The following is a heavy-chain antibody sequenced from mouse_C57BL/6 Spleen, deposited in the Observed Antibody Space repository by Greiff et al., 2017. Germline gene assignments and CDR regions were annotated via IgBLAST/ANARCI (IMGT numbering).Heavy chain of an antibody. D-gene: IGHD1-1*01. CDR3: ARDDGSSYWYFDV. CDR2: ISYDGSN. J-gene: IGHJ1*03. V-gene: IGHV3-6*01. Sequence: DVQLQESGPGLVKPSQSLSLTCSVTGYSITSGYYWNWIRQFPGNKLEWMGYISYDGSNNYNPSLKNRISITRETTKNPFFLKLNSVTTEDTATYDCARDDGSSYWYFDVWGTGTTVTVSS. CDR1: GYSITSGYY.